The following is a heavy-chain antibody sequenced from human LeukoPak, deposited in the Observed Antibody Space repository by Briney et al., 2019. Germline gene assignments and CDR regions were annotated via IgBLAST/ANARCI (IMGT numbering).Heavy chain of an antibody. V-gene: IGHV3-23*01. Sequence: GGSLRLSCAASGFTFSSYAMTWVRQAPGKGLEWVSSISSSSSYIYYADSVKGRFTISRDNSKNTLYLQMNSLRAEDTAVYYCAKDRGYANYWGQGTLVTVSS. CDR2: ISSSSSYI. D-gene: IGHD3-16*01. J-gene: IGHJ4*02. CDR3: AKDRGYANY. CDR1: GFTFSSYA.